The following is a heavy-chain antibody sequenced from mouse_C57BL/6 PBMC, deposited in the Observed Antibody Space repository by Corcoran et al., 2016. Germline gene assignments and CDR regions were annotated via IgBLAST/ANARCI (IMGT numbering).Heavy chain of an antibody. Sequence: EVQLQQSGPELVKPGASVKISCKASGYTFTDYYMNWVKQSHGKSLEWIGDINPNNGGTSYKQKFKGKATLPVNKSYSTAYMELRSLTSEDSAVYYWTRRDHYYGSSYGYFDVWGTGTTVTVSS. D-gene: IGHD1-1*01. CDR3: TRRDHYYGSSYGYFDV. J-gene: IGHJ1*03. V-gene: IGHV1-26*01. CDR1: GYTFTDYY. CDR2: INPNNGGT.